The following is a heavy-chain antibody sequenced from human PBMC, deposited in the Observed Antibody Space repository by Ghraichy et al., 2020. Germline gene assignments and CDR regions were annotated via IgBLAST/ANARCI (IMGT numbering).Heavy chain of an antibody. CDR3: ARRGPDWQFDY. CDR2: IYHSGST. Sequence: SETLSLTCAVSDYSISSGYYWAWIRQPPGKGGEWIGNIYHSGSTYSNPSLKSQVTISVDTSKNQFSLNLSSVTAADTAVYYCARRGPDWQFDYWGQGTLVTVSS. V-gene: IGHV4-38-2*01. J-gene: IGHJ4*02. CDR1: DYSISSGYY. D-gene: IGHD3-9*01.